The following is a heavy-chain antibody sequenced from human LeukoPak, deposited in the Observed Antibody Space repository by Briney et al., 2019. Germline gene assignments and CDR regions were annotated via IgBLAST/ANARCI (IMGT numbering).Heavy chain of an antibody. V-gene: IGHV4-59*01. Sequence: FETLSLTCTVSGVSLSSYYWAWIRQPPGEGLEWIGYIYYSGSTNYNPSLKSRITISLDTSKNQFSLKLSSVTAADTAVYYCARERGLHYNDYWGQGTLVTVSS. D-gene: IGHD4-17*01. CDR3: ARERGLHYNDY. CDR1: GVSLSSYY. J-gene: IGHJ4*02. CDR2: IYYSGST.